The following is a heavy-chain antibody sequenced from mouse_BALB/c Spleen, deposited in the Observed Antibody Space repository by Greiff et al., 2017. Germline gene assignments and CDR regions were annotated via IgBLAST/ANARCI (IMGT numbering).Heavy chain of an antibody. CDR3: ARSGDLFAY. J-gene: IGHJ3*01. CDR2: INPSTGYT. V-gene: IGHV1-7*01. D-gene: IGHD3-1*01. Sequence: QVQLKQSGAELAKPGASVKMSCKASGYTFTSYWMHWVKQRPGQGLEWIGYINPSTGYTEYNQKFKDKATLTADKSSSTAYMQLSSLTSEDSAVYYCARSGDLFAYWGQGTLVTVSA. CDR1: GYTFTSYW.